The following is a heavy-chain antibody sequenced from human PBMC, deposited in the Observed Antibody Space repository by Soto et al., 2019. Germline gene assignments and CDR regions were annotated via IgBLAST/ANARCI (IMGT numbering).Heavy chain of an antibody. Sequence: QVQLVQSGAEVKKPGSSVKVSCKASGGTFSSYAISWVRQAPGQGLEWMGGIIPIFGTANYAQKFQGRVTITADESTSTAYMELSSLRSEDTAVYYCARDLSATVTGDYYYGMDVWGQGTTVTVSS. CDR1: GGTFSSYA. J-gene: IGHJ6*02. CDR3: ARDLSATVTGDYYYGMDV. V-gene: IGHV1-69*12. D-gene: IGHD4-17*01. CDR2: IIPIFGTA.